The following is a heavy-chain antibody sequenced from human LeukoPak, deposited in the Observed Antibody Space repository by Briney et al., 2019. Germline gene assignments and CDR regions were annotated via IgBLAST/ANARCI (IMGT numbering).Heavy chain of an antibody. CDR1: GFTFSSYS. J-gene: IGHJ4*02. CDR2: ISSTSSTI. CDR3: ARAVGGSSSRTPAYYFDY. V-gene: IGHV3-48*01. D-gene: IGHD6-6*01. Sequence: GGSLRLSCAVSGFTFSSYSMTWVRQAPGKGLEWVSYISSTSSTIYYADSVKGRFTISRDNAKNSLYLQMNSLRAEDTAVYYCARAVGGSSSRTPAYYFDYWSQGALVTVSS.